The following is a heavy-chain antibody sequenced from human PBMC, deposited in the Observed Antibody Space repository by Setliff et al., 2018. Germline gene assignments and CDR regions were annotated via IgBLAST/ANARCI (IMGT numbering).Heavy chain of an antibody. D-gene: IGHD4-4*01. CDR2: IIPILGIV. J-gene: IGHJ5*02. V-gene: IGHV1-69*10. CDR3: ATRTTATTIGWFDP. Sequence: SVKVSCKASGGTFSSYAISWVRQAPGQGLEWVGGIIPILGIVAYAQKLQGRVTITADKSTSTAYMELSSLRSEDTAVYHCATRTTATTIGWFDPWGQGTLVTVSS. CDR1: GGTFSSYA.